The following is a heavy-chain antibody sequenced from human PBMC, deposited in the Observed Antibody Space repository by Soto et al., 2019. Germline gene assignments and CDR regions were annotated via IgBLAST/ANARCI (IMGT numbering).Heavy chain of an antibody. CDR2: INPDGNVG. D-gene: IGHD4-4*01. CDR1: GFPFSTYW. Sequence: EVQLLGSGGGLVQPGGSLRLSCVGSGFPFSTYWMNWVRQAPGKGLEWVANINPDGNVGTYVDSVRGRFTTSRDNAKNSLYLQKNSLRADDTAVYFCAGWGGHDYNYWGQGIMVTVSS. CDR3: AGWGGHDYNY. V-gene: IGHV3-7*03. J-gene: IGHJ4*02.